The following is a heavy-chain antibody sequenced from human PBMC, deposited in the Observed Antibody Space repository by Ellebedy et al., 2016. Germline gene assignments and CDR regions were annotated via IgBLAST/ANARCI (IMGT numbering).Heavy chain of an antibody. J-gene: IGHJ6*02. Sequence: GGSLRLSCAVSGFTVRSDYMSWVRQAPGRGLEWVSVIYSDDTTYYAESVKGRFTISRDNSKNTLYLQMNSLRADDMAVYYCARENAGGHMDVWGQGTTVAVSS. V-gene: IGHV3-66*01. CDR3: ARENAGGHMDV. CDR1: GFTVRSDY. D-gene: IGHD2-8*02. CDR2: IYSDDTT.